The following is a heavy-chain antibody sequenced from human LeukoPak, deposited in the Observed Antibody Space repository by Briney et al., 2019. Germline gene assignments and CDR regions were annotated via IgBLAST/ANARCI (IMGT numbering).Heavy chain of an antibody. CDR2: IYTSGST. J-gene: IGHJ5*02. CDR1: GGSISSYY. CDR3: ARDSQPYDSSGSYNWFDP. D-gene: IGHD3-22*01. Sequence: SETLSLTCTVSGGSISSYYWSWIRQPAGKGLEWIGRIYTSGSTNYNPSLKSRVTMSVDTSKNQFSLKLSSVTAADTAVYYCARDSQPYDSSGSYNWFDPWGQGTLVTVSS. V-gene: IGHV4-4*07.